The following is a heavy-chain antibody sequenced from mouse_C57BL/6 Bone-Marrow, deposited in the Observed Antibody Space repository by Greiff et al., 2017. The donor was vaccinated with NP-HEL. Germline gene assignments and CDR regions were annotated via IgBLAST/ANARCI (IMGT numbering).Heavy chain of an antibody. V-gene: IGHV14-4*01. D-gene: IGHD1-1*01. Sequence: VQLKQSGAELVRPGASVKLSCTASGFNIKDDYMHWVKQRPEQGLEWIGWIDPENGDTEYASKFQGQATITADTSSNTAYLQLSSLTSEDTAVYYCTTFYYYGSSPWYFDVWGTGTTVTVSS. J-gene: IGHJ1*03. CDR2: IDPENGDT. CDR1: GFNIKDDY. CDR3: TTFYYYGSSPWYFDV.